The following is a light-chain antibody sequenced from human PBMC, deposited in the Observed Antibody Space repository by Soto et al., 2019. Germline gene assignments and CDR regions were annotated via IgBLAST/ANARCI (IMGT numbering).Light chain of an antibody. CDR3: QPPID. V-gene: IGKV1-9*01. CDR1: QGISSY. Sequence: IQLTQSPSSLSASVGDRVTITCRASQGISSYLAWYQQKPGKAPKRLIYAATTLQSGVPSRFSGSASGTDFTLTIISLQPEDFETYYCQPPIDFGQGTRL. J-gene: IGKJ5*01. CDR2: AAT.